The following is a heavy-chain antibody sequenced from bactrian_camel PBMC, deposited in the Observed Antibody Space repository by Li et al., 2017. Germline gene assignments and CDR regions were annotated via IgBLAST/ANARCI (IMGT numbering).Heavy chain of an antibody. CDR2: IDSDANV. D-gene: IGHD5*01. CDR1: GDNLRRVV. J-gene: IGHJ4*01. CDR3: ATRRYCTGISPAAFGN. Sequence: HVQLVESGGGSVQAGGSLRLSCAISGDNLRRVVMAWFRQAPGKEREEVASIDSDANVNYHDSVKGRFTISQDTAKKTLYLQMNSLKAEDTAMYYCATRRYCTGISPAAFGNWGQGTQVTVS. V-gene: IGHV3S53*01.